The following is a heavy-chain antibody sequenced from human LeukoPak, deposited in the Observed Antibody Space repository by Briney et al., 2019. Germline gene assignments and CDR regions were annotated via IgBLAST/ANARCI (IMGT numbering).Heavy chain of an antibody. Sequence: GGSLRLSCAASGFTFSSYAMSWVRQAPGKGLEWVSAIGGSGGSTYYADSVKGRFTISRDNSKNTLYLQVNSLRAEDTAVYYCANTVAGYFAYWGQGPLVPVSS. CDR1: GFTFSSYA. J-gene: IGHJ4*02. CDR2: IGGSGGST. CDR3: ANTVAGYFAY. V-gene: IGHV3-23*01. D-gene: IGHD6-19*01.